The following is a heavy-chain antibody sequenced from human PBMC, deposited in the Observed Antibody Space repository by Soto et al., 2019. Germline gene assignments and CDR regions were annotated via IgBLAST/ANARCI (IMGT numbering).Heavy chain of an antibody. Sequence: QIHLQESGSGLVKPSQTLSLTCAVSGYSISSGAYYWSWIRQPQGKGLEWIGYIFHNGGTYYNPSLESRITISLDRSKNQFSPKVSAVTAADTALYYCARLDGYNSFDFWGQGTLVTVSS. CDR1: GYSISSGAYY. J-gene: IGHJ4*02. CDR2: IFHNGGT. CDR3: ARLDGYNSFDF. V-gene: IGHV4-30-2*01. D-gene: IGHD5-12*01.